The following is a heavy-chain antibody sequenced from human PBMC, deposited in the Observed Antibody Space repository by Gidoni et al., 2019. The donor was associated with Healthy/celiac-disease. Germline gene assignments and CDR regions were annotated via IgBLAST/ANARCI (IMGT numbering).Heavy chain of an antibody. CDR2: IYHSGST. J-gene: IGHJ5*02. V-gene: IGHV4-30-2*01. D-gene: IGHD2-15*01. CDR1: GGSISRGGSS. Sequence: QLQLQASGSGLVTPSQTLSLTCAVSGGSISRGGSSWSWIRQPPGKGLEWIGYIYHSGSTYYNPSLKSRVTISVDRSKNQFSLKLSSVTAADTAVYYCARYSGAGYCSGGSCYPRFDPWGQGTLVTVSS. CDR3: ARYSGAGYCSGGSCYPRFDP.